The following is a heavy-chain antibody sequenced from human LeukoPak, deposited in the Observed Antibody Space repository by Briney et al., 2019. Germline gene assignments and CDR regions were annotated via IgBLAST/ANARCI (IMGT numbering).Heavy chain of an antibody. J-gene: IGHJ3*02. D-gene: IGHD1-1*01. CDR1: GDSVSRKSAA. CDR3: ARGAVGQHESKGDVFDI. CDR2: SYYRYKWYD. V-gene: IGHV6-1*01. Sequence: SQTLSLTCAISGDSVSRKSAAWYWLRQSPSRGLEWLGRSYYRYKWYDDYAVSLKSRITINPDTSKKQFSLHLNAVTPEDTAVYYCARGAVGQHESKGDVFDIWGQGTMVTVSS.